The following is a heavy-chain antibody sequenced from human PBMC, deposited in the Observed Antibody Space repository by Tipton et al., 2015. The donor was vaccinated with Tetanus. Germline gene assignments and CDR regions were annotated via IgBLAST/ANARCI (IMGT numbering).Heavy chain of an antibody. CDR3: ARGLGSMLAPGGSIDP. J-gene: IGHJ5*02. Sequence: TLSLTCVVYGGSFGHYYWTWIRQPPGKGLEWIGEINHGGRTTYTSSLKSRVTILVDTSKKQFSLKVTSVTAADTAVYYCARGLGSMLAPGGSIDPWGQGTLVPVSS. D-gene: IGHD2-8*01. CDR1: GGSFGHYY. V-gene: IGHV4-34*01. CDR2: INHGGRT.